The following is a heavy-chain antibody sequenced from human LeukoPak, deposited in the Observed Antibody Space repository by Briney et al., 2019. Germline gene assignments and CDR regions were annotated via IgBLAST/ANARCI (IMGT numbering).Heavy chain of an antibody. CDR3: ARLNLYGDYVNWFDP. J-gene: IGHJ5*02. D-gene: IGHD4-17*01. CDR1: GGSISSYY. CDR2: IYYSGST. Sequence: PSETLSLTCTVSGGSISSYYWSWIRQPPGKGLEWIGYIYYSGSTNYNPSLKSRVTISVDTSKNQFSLKLSSVTAADTAVYYCARLNLYGDYVNWFDPWGQGTLVTVSS. V-gene: IGHV4-59*08.